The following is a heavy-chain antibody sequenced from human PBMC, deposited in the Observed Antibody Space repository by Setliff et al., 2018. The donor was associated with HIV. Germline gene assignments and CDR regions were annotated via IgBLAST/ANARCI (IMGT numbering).Heavy chain of an antibody. CDR1: GGSISSSSYY. CDR3: AGHNTGYSYGYAYYYYYMDV. J-gene: IGHJ6*03. Sequence: SETLSLTCTVSGGSISSSSYYWGWIRQPPGKGLEWIGSIYYSGSTYYNPSLKSRVTISVDTSKNQFSLKLSSVTAADTAVYYCAGHNTGYSYGYAYYYYYMDVWGKGTTVTVSS. CDR2: IYYSGST. V-gene: IGHV4-39*01. D-gene: IGHD5-18*01.